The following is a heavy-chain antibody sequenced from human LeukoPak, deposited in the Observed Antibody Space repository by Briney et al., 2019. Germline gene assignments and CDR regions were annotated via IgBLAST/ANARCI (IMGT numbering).Heavy chain of an antibody. CDR1: ASTFSDYY. J-gene: IGHJ4*02. CDR3: TRGPSEIYFDN. Sequence: GRSPRPSRAASASTFSDYYMSWVRQAPGKGLEWISYISTSGSTEHYPDSVKARFTITRHNAKNPLYLQMNTLRAGQSVTYHGTRGPSEIYFDNWSQGTLVTVPS. V-gene: IGHV3-11*01. CDR2: ISTSGSTE. D-gene: IGHD5-24*01.